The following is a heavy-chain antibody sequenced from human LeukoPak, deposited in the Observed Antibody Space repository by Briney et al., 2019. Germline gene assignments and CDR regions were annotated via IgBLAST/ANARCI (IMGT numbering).Heavy chain of an antibody. J-gene: IGHJ4*02. V-gene: IGHV4-30-2*01. CDR1: GGSISSGGYS. CDR2: IYHSGST. CDR3: ARAVGVVVTAIPTLFDY. Sequence: SQTLSLICAVSGGSISSGGYSWSSIWQPPGKGLELIQYIYHSGSTYYNPSLKSRVTISVDRSKTQFSLKLSSVTAADTAVYYCARAVGVVVTAIPTLFDYWGQGTLVTVSS. D-gene: IGHD2-21*02.